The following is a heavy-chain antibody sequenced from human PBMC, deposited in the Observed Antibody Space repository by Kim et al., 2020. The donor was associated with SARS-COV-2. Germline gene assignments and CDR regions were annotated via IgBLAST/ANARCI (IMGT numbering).Heavy chain of an antibody. V-gene: IGHV5-10-1*01. CDR3: ARPGIAAAGTWNWFDP. J-gene: IGHJ5*02. CDR2: IDPSDSYT. D-gene: IGHD6-13*01. CDR1: GYSFTSYW. Sequence: GESLKISCKGSGYSFTSYWISWVRQMPGKGLEWMGRIDPSDSYTNYSPSFQGHVTIPADKSISTAYLQWSSLKASDTARYYCARPGIAAAGTWNWFDPWGQGTLVTVSS.